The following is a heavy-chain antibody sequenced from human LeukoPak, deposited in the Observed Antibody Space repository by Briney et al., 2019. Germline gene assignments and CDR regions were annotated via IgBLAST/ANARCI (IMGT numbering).Heavy chain of an antibody. CDR1: GGSISSYY. Sequence: SETLSLTCTVSGGSISSYYWSWIRQPPGKWLEWIWFIYYSGGTNYNPSLKSRVTISVDTSKNQFSLKLSSVTAADTAVYYCARLGFSNSGSYLAPSDYWGQGTLVTVSS. D-gene: IGHD1-26*01. CDR2: IYYSGGT. J-gene: IGHJ4*02. V-gene: IGHV4-59*08. CDR3: ARLGFSNSGSYLAPSDY.